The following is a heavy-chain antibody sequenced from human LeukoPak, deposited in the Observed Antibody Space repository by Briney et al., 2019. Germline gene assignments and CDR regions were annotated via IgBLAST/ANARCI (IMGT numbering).Heavy chain of an antibody. CDR1: GYTFTSYY. D-gene: IGHD5-24*01. J-gene: IGHJ4*02. CDR2: FNPSTDGT. CDR3: ARRHPGDGYNYWTGYYFDY. V-gene: IGHV1-46*01. Sequence: ASVKVSCKASGYTFTSYYIHWVRQAPGQGLEWMGIFNPSTDGTTYAQKFQGRVTMTRDTSTSTVYMELGSLRFEDTAVYDCARRHPGDGYNYWTGYYFDYWGQGTLVTVSS.